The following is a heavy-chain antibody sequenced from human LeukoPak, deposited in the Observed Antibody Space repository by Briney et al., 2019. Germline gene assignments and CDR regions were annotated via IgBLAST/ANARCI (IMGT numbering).Heavy chain of an antibody. J-gene: IGHJ5*02. CDR3: ARVGRFLEWLLSPASNWFDP. V-gene: IGHV3-7*01. CDR2: IKRDGSEK. CDR1: GFTFSSYW. D-gene: IGHD3-3*01. Sequence: GGSLRLSCAASGFTFSSYWMSWVCQAPGKGLEWVANIKRDGSEKYYVDSVKGRFTISRDNAKNSLYLQMNSLRAEDTAVYYCARVGRFLEWLLSPASNWFDPWGQGTLVTVSS.